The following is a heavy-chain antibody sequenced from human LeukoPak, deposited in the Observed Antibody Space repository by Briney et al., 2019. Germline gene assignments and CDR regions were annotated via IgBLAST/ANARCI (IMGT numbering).Heavy chain of an antibody. J-gene: IGHJ4*02. CDR1: EFTFSSYS. CDR3: ARLPIYGAQLGY. Sequence: GGSLRLSCAGSEFTFSSYSMNWVRQAPGKGLEWVSSISSISSYIYYADSVKGRFTISRDNAKNSLYLQMNRLRAQDTAVYYCARLPIYGAQLGYWGQGTLVTVSS. CDR2: ISSISSYI. V-gene: IGHV3-21*01. D-gene: IGHD4-17*01.